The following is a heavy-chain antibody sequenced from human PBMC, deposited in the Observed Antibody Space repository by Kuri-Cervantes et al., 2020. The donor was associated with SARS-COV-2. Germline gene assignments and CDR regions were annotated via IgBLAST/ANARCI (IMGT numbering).Heavy chain of an antibody. CDR1: GFTFSSYA. Sequence: GGSLRLSCTASGFTFSSYAMSWVRQAPGKGLEWVSTVSGSGVSTYYADSVKGRFTISRDNSASTMFLQMNSLRAEDTALYFCAKDLISASYFDSGSPDYWGQGTLVTVSS. D-gene: IGHD3-9*01. J-gene: IGHJ4*02. V-gene: IGHV3-23*01. CDR2: VSGSGVST. CDR3: AKDLISASYFDSGSPDY.